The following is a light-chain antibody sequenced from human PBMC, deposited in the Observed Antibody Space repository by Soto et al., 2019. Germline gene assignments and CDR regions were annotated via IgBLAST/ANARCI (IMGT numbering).Light chain of an antibody. CDR3: QQYYSTPLT. CDR2: WAS. CDR1: QSVSYSSNNKNY. J-gene: IGKJ4*01. V-gene: IGKV4-1*01. Sequence: DIVMTQSPDSLAVSLGERATINCKSSQSVSYSSNNKNYLAWYQQKPGQPPKLLIYWASTRESGDPDRFSGSGSGTDFTLTIISLQAEDVAVYYCQQYYSTPLTFGGGTKVEIK.